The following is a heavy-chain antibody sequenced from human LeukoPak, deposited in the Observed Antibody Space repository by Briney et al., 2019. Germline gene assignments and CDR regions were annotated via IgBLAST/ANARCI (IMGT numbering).Heavy chain of an antibody. CDR2: INHSGST. V-gene: IGHV4-34*01. CDR1: GGSFSGYY. J-gene: IGHJ4*02. CDR3: ATKKRGYSYGYGLAYFDY. Sequence: SETLSLTCSVYGGSFSGYYWSWIRQPPGKGLEWIGEINHSGSTNYNPSLKSRVTISVDTSKNQFSLKLSSVTAADTAVYYCATKKRGYSYGYGLAYFDYWGQGTLVTVSS. D-gene: IGHD5-18*01.